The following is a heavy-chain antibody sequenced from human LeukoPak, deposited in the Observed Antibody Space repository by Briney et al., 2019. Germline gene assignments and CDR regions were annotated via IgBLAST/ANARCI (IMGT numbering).Heavy chain of an antibody. CDR3: ARVRVQWLVFDY. CDR1: GGSISSSYY. J-gene: IGHJ4*02. Sequence: SETLSLTCAVSGGSISSSYYWSWVRQPPGKGLEWIGYIYYSGSTNYNPSLKSRVTISVDTSKNQFSLKLSSVTAADTAVYYCARVRVQWLVFDYWGQGTLVTVSS. CDR2: IYYSGST. D-gene: IGHD6-19*01. V-gene: IGHV4-59*01.